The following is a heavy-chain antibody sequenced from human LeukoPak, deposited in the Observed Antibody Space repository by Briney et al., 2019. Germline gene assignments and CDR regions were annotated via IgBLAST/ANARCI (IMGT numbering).Heavy chain of an antibody. Sequence: GGSLRLSCAVSGYTFGSYDLNWVRQAPGKGLEWVSSISTSGSYTYYADSVKGRFTISSDTSKDTVYLQMNSLRAEDTAVYYCIRDLSRSGWAIGYWGQGTLVTVSS. CDR3: IRDLSRSGWAIGY. CDR1: GYTFGSYD. CDR2: ISTSGSYT. V-gene: IGHV3-23*01. D-gene: IGHD6-19*01. J-gene: IGHJ4*02.